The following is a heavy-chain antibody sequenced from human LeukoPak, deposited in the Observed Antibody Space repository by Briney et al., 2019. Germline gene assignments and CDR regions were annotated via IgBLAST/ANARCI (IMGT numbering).Heavy chain of an antibody. D-gene: IGHD5-18*01. CDR2: ISSSSSYI. CDR3: ARLWPLPYYYYMDV. Sequence: GGSLRLSCAASGFTFSSYSMNWVRQAPGKGLEWVSSISSSSSYIYYADSVKGRFTISRDNAKNSLYLQMNSLRAEDTAVYYCARLWPLPYYYYMDVWGKGTTVTVSS. J-gene: IGHJ6*03. V-gene: IGHV3-21*01. CDR1: GFTFSSYS.